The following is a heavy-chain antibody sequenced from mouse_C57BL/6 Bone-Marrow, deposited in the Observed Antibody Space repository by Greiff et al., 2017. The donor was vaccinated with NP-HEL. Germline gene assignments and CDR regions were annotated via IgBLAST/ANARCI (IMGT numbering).Heavy chain of an antibody. CDR1: GYAFTNYL. V-gene: IGHV1-54*01. CDR3: AMDYDYDNYFDY. D-gene: IGHD2-4*01. CDR2: INPGSGGT. J-gene: IGHJ2*01. Sequence: VQLVESGAELVRPGTSVKVSCKASGYAFTNYLIEWVKQRPGQGLEWIGVINPGSGGTNYNEKFKGKATLTADKSSSTAYMQLSSLTSEDSAVYFCAMDYDYDNYFDYWGQGTTLTVSS.